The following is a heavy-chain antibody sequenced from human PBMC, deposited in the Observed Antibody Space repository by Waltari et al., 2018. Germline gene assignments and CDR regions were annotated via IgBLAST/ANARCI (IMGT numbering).Heavy chain of an antibody. CDR1: GFTFSNAW. D-gene: IGHD3-10*01. CDR2: IKSKTDDGTT. Sequence: EVQLVESGGGLVKPGGSLRLSCAASGFTFSNAWMTWVRQAPGKGPEWVGHIKSKTDDGTTDHAAPVKGRFTISRDDSKNTLFLQMNSLKTEDTAVYYCATGTISYYYFMDVWGKGTTVTVSS. CDR3: ATGTISYYYFMDV. J-gene: IGHJ6*03. V-gene: IGHV3-15*01.